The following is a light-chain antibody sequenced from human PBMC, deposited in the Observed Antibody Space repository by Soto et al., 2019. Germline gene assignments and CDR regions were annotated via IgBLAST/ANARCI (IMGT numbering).Light chain of an antibody. V-gene: IGLV1-40*01. CDR3: QSYDSSLSVSYV. CDR1: NSNIGADYD. Sequence: QSVLTQPPSVSGAPGQRVTISCTGSNSNIGADYDVHWYQQRPGTAPKLLIYGNKNRPSGVPDRFSGSKSGTSASLAITGLQAEDEADYYCQSYDSSLSVSYVFGTGTKVTV. J-gene: IGLJ1*01. CDR2: GNK.